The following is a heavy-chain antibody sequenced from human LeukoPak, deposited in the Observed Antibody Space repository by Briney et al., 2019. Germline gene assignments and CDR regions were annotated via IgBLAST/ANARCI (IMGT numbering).Heavy chain of an antibody. D-gene: IGHD1-1*01. V-gene: IGHV3-48*03. J-gene: IGHJ5*02. CDR1: GFTFRDYG. Sequence: GGSLRLSCAGSGFTFRDYGMNWVRQAPGKGLEWVSYISSSPINIYYADSVRGRFTISRDNAKNSVFLQMNSLRAEDTAVYYCARGSADDDDKWIDPWGQGTLVTVSS. CDR3: ARGSADDDDKWIDP. CDR2: ISSSPINI.